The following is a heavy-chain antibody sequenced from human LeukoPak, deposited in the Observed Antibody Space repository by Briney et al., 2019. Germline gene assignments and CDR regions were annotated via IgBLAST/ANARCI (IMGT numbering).Heavy chain of an antibody. J-gene: IGHJ2*01. V-gene: IGHV4-34*01. D-gene: IGHD3-22*01. CDR3: ARSDYDTSKFDL. CDR1: GGSFSGYY. Sequence: SETPSLTCAVYGGSFSGYYWSWIRQPPGKGLEWIGEINHSGSTNYNPSLKSRVTISVDTSKNQFSLKLSSVTAADTAVYYCARSDYDTSKFDLWGRGTLFNVSS. CDR2: INHSGST.